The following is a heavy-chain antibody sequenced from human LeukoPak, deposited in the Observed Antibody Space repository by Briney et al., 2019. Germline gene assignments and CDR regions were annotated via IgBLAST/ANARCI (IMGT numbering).Heavy chain of an antibody. CDR1: GGPISSGDYY. D-gene: IGHD3-10*01. V-gene: IGHV4-39*01. CDR2: IYYSGNT. CDR3: ARRGSGLNWFDP. Sequence: KPSETLSLTCTVSGGPISSGDYYWGWIRQPPGRGLEWIGSIYYSGNTYYNPSLKSRLTISVDTSKNQFSLKLSSVTAADTAVYYCARRGSGLNWFDPWGQGTRVTVSS. J-gene: IGHJ5*02.